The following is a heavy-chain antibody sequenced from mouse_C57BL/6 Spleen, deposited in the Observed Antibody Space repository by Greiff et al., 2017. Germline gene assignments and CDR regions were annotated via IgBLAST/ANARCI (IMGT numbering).Heavy chain of an antibody. CDR3: ARAHYSNYLAMDY. CDR2: IDPSDSYT. D-gene: IGHD2-5*01. CDR1: GYTFTSYW. V-gene: IGHV1-69*01. Sequence: QVQLQQPGAELVMPGASVKLSCKASGYTFTSYWMHWVKQRPGQGLEWIGEIDPSDSYTNYNQKFKGKSTLTVDKSSSTAYMQLSSLTSEDSAVYYGARAHYSNYLAMDYWGQGTSVTVSS. J-gene: IGHJ4*01.